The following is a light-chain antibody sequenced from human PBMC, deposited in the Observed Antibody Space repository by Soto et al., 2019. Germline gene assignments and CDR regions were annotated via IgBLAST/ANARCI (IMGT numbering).Light chain of an antibody. V-gene: IGKV1-5*01. Sequence: DIQMTQSPSTLSASVVDTVTFTFLASQSVSGWLAWYQQKPGEAPKLLIYDASALPRGVPSRFSGSGSGTKFTLTIASLQPHDFATYYCQQYETFSGTFGPGTKVDI. CDR1: QSVSGW. CDR2: DAS. J-gene: IGKJ1*01. CDR3: QQYETFSGT.